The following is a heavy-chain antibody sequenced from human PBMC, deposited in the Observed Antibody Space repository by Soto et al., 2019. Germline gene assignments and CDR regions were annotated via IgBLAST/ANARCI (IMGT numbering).Heavy chain of an antibody. CDR2: INPNSGDT. D-gene: IGHD2-15*01. J-gene: IGHJ5*02. CDR3: ARDRGPEYCSGGSCYNNWFDP. Sequence: ASVKVSCKASGYTFTGYYMHWVRQAPGQGLEWMGWINPNSGDTNYAQKLQGRVTMTTDTSTSTAYMELRSLRSDDTAVYYCARDRGPEYCSGGSCYNNWFDPWGQGTLVTVSS. V-gene: IGHV1-2*02. CDR1: GYTFTGYY.